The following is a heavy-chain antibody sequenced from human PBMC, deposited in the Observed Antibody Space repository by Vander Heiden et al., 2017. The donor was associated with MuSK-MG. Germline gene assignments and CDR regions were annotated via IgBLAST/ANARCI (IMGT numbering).Heavy chain of an antibody. J-gene: IGHJ4*02. V-gene: IGHV3-73*02. D-gene: IGHD3-10*01. CDR1: GFIFSGSA. Sequence: EVQLVESGGGLVQPGGSLKLSCAASGFIFSGSAMHWVRQASGKGLEWVGRIRTKANNYATEYAASVRGRFTISRDDSKNTAYLQLNSLKTEDTAVYYCSCQRGSAVPDYWGQGTLVTVSS. CDR2: IRTKANNYAT. CDR3: SCQRGSAVPDY.